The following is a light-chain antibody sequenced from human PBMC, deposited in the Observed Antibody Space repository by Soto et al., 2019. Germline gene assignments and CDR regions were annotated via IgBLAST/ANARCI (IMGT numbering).Light chain of an antibody. CDR2: DVS. J-gene: IGKJ4*01. CDR1: QDIRNY. V-gene: IGKV1-33*01. CDR3: QHYDHLPPLS. Sequence: DLQMTQSPSSLSASVGDRVTITCRASQDIRNYLNWYQQKPGKAPNLLIYDVSNLRAGVPSRFSGSGSGTEFTFTISSLQPEDIATYYCQHYDHLPPLSFGGGTKVEIK.